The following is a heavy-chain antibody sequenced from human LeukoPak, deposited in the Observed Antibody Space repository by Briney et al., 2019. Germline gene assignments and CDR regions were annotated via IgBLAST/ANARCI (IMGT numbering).Heavy chain of an antibody. CDR1: GGSFSGYY. Sequence: KPSETLSLTCAVYGGSFSGYYWSWIRQPPGKGLEWIGEINHSGSTNYNPSLKSRVTISVDTSKNQFSLKLSSVTAADTAVYYCARPLPTDYYGSGSYPRPDAFDIWGQGAMVTVSS. J-gene: IGHJ3*02. CDR2: INHSGST. D-gene: IGHD3-10*01. V-gene: IGHV4-34*01. CDR3: ARPLPTDYYGSGSYPRPDAFDI.